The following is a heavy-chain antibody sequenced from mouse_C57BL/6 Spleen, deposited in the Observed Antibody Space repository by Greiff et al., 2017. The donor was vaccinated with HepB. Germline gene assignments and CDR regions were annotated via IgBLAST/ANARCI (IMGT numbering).Heavy chain of an antibody. V-gene: IGHV1-50*01. CDR3: ARRRYYGSSWYFDV. CDR1: GYTFTSYW. Sequence: QVQLKQPGAELVKPGASVKLSCKASGYTFTSYWMQWVKQRPGQGLEWIGEIDPSDSYTNYNQKFKGKATLTVDTSSSTAYMQLSSLTSEDSAVYYCARRRYYGSSWYFDVWGTGTTVTVSS. D-gene: IGHD1-1*01. CDR2: IDPSDSYT. J-gene: IGHJ1*03.